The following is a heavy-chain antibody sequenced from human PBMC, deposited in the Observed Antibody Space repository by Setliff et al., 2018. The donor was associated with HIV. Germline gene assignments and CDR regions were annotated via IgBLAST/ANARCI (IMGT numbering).Heavy chain of an antibody. D-gene: IGHD3-22*01. Sequence: GGSLRLSCAASGYTFSNYAMTWVRQAPGKGLEWVSGISAGSYTTYYAHSVKGRVTMTWDTSTSTGYMEVYRLRSDDTAVYFCARSCRSSGYCHFDYWGQGTLVTVSS. CDR1: GYTFSNYA. J-gene: IGHJ4*02. CDR3: ARSCRSSGYCHFDY. V-gene: IGHV3-23*01. CDR2: ISAGSYTT.